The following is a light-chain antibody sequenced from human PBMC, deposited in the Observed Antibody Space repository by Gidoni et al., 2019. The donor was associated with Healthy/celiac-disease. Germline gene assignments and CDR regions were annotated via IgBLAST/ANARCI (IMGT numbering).Light chain of an antibody. CDR2: ADS. Sequence: NFRLTQPHAASESRGKTVTISCTRSSGTMASNYVQWYQQRPGSAPTTVIYADSHRPSGVPDRFSGSIASSSDSASLTVSGLKTEAEAYCYCQSSDISASVFGGGTKLTV. V-gene: IGLV6-57*04. J-gene: IGLJ3*02. CDR1: SGTMASNY. CDR3: QSSDISASV.